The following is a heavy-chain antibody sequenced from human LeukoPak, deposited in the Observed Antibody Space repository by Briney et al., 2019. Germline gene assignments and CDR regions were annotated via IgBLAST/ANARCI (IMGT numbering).Heavy chain of an antibody. J-gene: IGHJ4*02. V-gene: IGHV5-51*01. CDR1: GYSCTSYW. D-gene: IGHD6-13*01. CDR2: IYPCDSDT. Sequence: GESLKISCMCSGYSCTSYWIGLVRQIPGKVLDWMGIIYPCDSDTRYSPSFQGQVNISEDKSISTAYLQWSSMKASDTAMYYCARQGSSWLTFAYWGQGTLVTVSS. CDR3: ARQGSSWLTFAY.